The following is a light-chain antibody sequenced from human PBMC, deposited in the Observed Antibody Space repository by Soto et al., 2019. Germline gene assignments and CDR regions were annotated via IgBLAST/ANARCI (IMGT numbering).Light chain of an antibody. Sequence: DIQMTQSPTSLSASVGDRVTIFCRASQTIDTYLNWYQHIPGKAPKLLIYDASSLQSGVPSRFSGSGSGRDFTLTITWLQREDFATYYCQESYSSSAKIFGQGTKLEI. CDR3: QESYSSSAKI. J-gene: IGKJ2*01. CDR2: DAS. CDR1: QTIDTY. V-gene: IGKV1-39*01.